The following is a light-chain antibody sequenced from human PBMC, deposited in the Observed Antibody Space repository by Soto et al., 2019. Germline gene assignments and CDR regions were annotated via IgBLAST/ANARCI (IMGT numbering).Light chain of an antibody. CDR2: EVN. CDR1: SSDVGGYNY. V-gene: IGLV2-8*01. CDR3: SSYAGSNNFVV. J-gene: IGLJ2*01. Sequence: QSALTQPPSASGSPGQSVTISCTGTSSDVGGYNYVSWYQHHPGKVPKLMIYEVNKPPSGVPDRFSGSKSGNMASLTVSGLQAEDETYYYCSSYAGSNNFVVFGGGTKLTVL.